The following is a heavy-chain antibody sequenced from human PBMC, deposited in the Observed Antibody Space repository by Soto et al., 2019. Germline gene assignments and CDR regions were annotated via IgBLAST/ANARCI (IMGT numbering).Heavy chain of an antibody. CDR2: INHSGST. D-gene: IGHD3-9*01. J-gene: IGHJ6*02. CDR3: ARRYFDWFDYYYGMDV. Sequence: PSGTLSLTVAVYGGSFRGYYWSWIRQPPGKGLEWIGEINHSGSTNYNPSLKSRVTISVDTSKNQFSLKLSSVTAADTAVYYCARRYFDWFDYYYGMDVWGQGTTVTVSS. V-gene: IGHV4-34*01. CDR1: GGSFRGYY.